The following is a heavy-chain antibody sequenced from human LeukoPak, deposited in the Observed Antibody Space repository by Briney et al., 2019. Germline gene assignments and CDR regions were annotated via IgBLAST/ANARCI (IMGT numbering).Heavy chain of an antibody. CDR1: GGSIYSYY. D-gene: IGHD6-19*01. CDR3: ARKGSGWLNYFDY. J-gene: IGHJ4*02. Sequence: PSETLSLTCTVSGGSIYSYYWSWIRQPAGKGLEWIGRIYTSGSTNYNPSLKSRVTMSVDTSKNEFSLKLSSVTAADTAVYYCARKGSGWLNYFDYWGQGTLVTVSS. CDR2: IYTSGST. V-gene: IGHV4-4*07.